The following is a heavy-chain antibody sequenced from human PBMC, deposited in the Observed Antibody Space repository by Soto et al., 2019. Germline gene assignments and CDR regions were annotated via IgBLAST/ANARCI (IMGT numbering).Heavy chain of an antibody. J-gene: IGHJ5*02. V-gene: IGHV4-39*02. Sequence: SETLSLTCTVSGDSISSSGSYWGWIRQPPGKGLELIGNIYYSGSTYYNPSLKSRVTISLDTSKNHFSLKLSSVIAADTAVYYCARRHKDFWSGGSRGWFDPWGQGTLVTVSS. CDR3: ARRHKDFWSGGSRGWFDP. D-gene: IGHD3-3*01. CDR1: GDSISSSGSY. CDR2: IYYSGST.